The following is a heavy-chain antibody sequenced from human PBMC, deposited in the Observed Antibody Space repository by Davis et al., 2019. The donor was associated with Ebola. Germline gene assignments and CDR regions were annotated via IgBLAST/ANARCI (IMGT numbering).Heavy chain of an antibody. D-gene: IGHD1-20*01. CDR1: SGSLRVGGYA. Sequence: MPSETLSLTCAVSSGSLRVGGYAWTGIRQPPGKGLEWIGYIYQGGTTYYSPSLKSRVTISLDRFEDQFSLTLRSVTAADTALYFCARYNWNSVFGVDVWGKGTTVTVSS. CDR3: ARYNWNSVFGVDV. V-gene: IGHV4-30-2*01. J-gene: IGHJ6*04. CDR2: IYQGGTT.